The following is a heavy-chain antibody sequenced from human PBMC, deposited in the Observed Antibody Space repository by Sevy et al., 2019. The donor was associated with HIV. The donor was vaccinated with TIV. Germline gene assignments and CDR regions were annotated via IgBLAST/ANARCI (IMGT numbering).Heavy chain of an antibody. V-gene: IGHV3-30*18. CDR3: AKGSVKEDDGDAFDI. CDR1: GFTFSSYG. Sequence: GESLKISCAASGFTFSSYGMHWVRQAPGKGLEWVAVISYDGSNKYYADSVKGRFTISRDNSKNTLYLQMNSLRAEDTAVYYCAKGSVKEDDGDAFDIWGQGTMVTVSS. J-gene: IGHJ3*02. CDR2: ISYDGSNK. D-gene: IGHD3-3*01.